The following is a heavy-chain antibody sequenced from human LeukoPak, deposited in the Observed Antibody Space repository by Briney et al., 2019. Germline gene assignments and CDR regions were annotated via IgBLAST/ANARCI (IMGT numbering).Heavy chain of an antibody. D-gene: IGHD3-3*01. CDR2: MNPNSGNT. J-gene: IGHJ4*02. V-gene: IGHV1-8*01. CDR3: ARGTYYDFWSGYYTNNQFDY. CDR1: GYTFTSYD. Sequence: ASVKVSCKASGYTFTSYDTNWVRQATGQGLEWMGWMNPNSGNTGYAQKFQGRVTMTRNTSISTAYVELSSLRSEDTAVYYCARGTYYDFWSGYYTNNQFDYWGQGTLVTVSS.